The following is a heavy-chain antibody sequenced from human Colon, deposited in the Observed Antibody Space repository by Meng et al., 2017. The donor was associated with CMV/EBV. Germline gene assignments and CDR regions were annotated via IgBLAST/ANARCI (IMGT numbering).Heavy chain of an antibody. CDR1: WGSCSNDA. CDR2: IVPIFVTP. V-gene: IGHV1-69*12. D-gene: IGHD5-24*01. J-gene: IGHJ4*02. CDR3: ARARDRDGLYNFDS. Sequence: QVQLVQLGAEVEKPGSSVKVSCRTSWGSCSNDAVSWVRQALGQGLEWMGRIVPIFVTPNYAQKFQGRVTVTADESTSTAYMELSSLTSEDTAIYYCARARDRDGLYNFDSWGQGTLVTVSS.